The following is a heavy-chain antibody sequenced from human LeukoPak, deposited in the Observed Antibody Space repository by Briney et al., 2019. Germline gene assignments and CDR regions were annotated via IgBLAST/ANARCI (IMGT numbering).Heavy chain of an antibody. CDR2: IWYDGSNK. V-gene: IGHV3-33*06. CDR3: AKDDSVLKYYFGY. D-gene: IGHD3-22*01. Sequence: GGSLRLSCAASGFTFSSYGMHWVRQAPGKGLEWVAVIWYDGSNKYYADSVKGRFTISRDNSKNTLYLQMNSLRAEDTAVYYCAKDDSVLKYYFGYWGQGTLVTVSS. CDR1: GFTFSSYG. J-gene: IGHJ4*02.